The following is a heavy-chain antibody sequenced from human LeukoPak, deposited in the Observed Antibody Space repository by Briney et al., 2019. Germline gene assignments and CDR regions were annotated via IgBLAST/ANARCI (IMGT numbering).Heavy chain of an antibody. V-gene: IGHV4-34*01. J-gene: IGHJ5*02. D-gene: IGHD2-15*01. CDR2: INHSGST. CDR1: GGSFSGYY. CDR3: VRSIVVVAATWASGGFDP. Sequence: SETLSLTCAVYGGSFSGYYWSWIRQPPGKGLEWIGEINHSGSTNYNPSLKSRVTISVDTSKNQFSLKLSSVTAADTAVYYCVRSIVVVAATWASGGFDPWGQGTLVTVSS.